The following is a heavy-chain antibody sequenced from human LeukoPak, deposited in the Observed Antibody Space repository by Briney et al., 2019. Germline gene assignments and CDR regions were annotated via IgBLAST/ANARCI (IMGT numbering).Heavy chain of an antibody. Sequence: GGSLRLSCGASGFTFSSYWMHWVRQAPGQGPVWVSLINTDGSSATYADSVKGRFTISRDNARNTLYLQMNSLRAEDTAVYYCTRQMPAIRYFDFWGQGTLVTVSS. CDR3: TRQMPAIRYFDF. CDR2: INTDGSSA. CDR1: GFTFSSYW. D-gene: IGHD5-24*01. V-gene: IGHV3-74*01. J-gene: IGHJ4*02.